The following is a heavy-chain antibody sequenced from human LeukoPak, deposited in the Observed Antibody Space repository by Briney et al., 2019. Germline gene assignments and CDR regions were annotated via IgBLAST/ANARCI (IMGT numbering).Heavy chain of an antibody. D-gene: IGHD1-26*01. J-gene: IGHJ4*02. Sequence: GASVKVSCKGSGYTLTELSMHWVRQAPGKGLEWMGGFDPEDGETIYAQKFQGRVTMTEDTSTDTAYMELSSLRSEDTAVYYCATEPNKFYPSSVGATTGFDYWGQGTLVTVSS. CDR2: FDPEDGET. CDR3: ATEPNKFYPSSVGATTGFDY. CDR1: GYTLTELS. V-gene: IGHV1-24*01.